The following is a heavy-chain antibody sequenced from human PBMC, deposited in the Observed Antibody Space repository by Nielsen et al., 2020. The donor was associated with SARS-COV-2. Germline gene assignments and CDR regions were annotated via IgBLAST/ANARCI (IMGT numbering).Heavy chain of an antibody. CDR2: ISYDGSNK. V-gene: IGHV3-30-3*01. CDR3: ARGASGSYYDPFDY. Sequence: GESLKISCAASGFTFSSYAMHWVRQAPGKGLEWVAVISYDGSNKYYADSVKGRFTISRDNSKNTLYLQMNSLRAEDTAVYYCARGASGSYYDPFDYWGQGTLVTVSS. J-gene: IGHJ4*02. CDR1: GFTFSSYA. D-gene: IGHD1-26*01.